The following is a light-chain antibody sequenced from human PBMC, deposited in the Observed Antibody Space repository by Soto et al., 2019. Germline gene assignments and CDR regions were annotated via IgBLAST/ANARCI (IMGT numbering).Light chain of an antibody. V-gene: IGKV3-15*01. CDR1: QSVSSN. CDR3: QQYNNFWT. CDR2: GAS. J-gene: IGKJ1*01. Sequence: EIVMTQSPVILSVSPGETATLSCRASQSVSSNLAWYQQKPGQAPRLLIYGASTRATDIPARFSGSGSGTEFTLTISSLQSEDFAVYYCQQYNNFWTFGQGTKVAIK.